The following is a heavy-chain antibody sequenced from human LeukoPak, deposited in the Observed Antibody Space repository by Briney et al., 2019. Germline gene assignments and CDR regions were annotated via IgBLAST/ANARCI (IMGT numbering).Heavy chain of an antibody. J-gene: IGHJ4*02. CDR2: ISVGNGDT. V-gene: IGHV1-18*01. D-gene: IGHD2-21*01. Sequence: ASVKVSCKASRYTFTSHGISWLRRAPGQGLEWMAWISVGNGDTNYAQKFQGRVTLTTDTSTSTAYMELRSLRSDDTAIYYCARDWPAVIADYWGQGTLVTVSS. CDR3: ARDWPAVIADY. CDR1: RYTFTSHG.